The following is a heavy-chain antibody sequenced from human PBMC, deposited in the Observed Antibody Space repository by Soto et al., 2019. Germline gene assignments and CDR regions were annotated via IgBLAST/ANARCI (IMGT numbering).Heavy chain of an antibody. J-gene: IGHJ4*02. CDR2: MNPNSGKT. CDR1: GYTFTSYD. V-gene: IGHV1-8*01. Sequence: ASVKVSFKASGYTFTSYDINWVRQATGQGLEWMGWMNPNSGKTDYAQKFQGRVTMTTNKSMSTAYMELSSLRSEDTAVYYCAREHDSSGYYTATLGYWGQATLVTVSS. CDR3: AREHDSSGYYTATLGY. D-gene: IGHD3-22*01.